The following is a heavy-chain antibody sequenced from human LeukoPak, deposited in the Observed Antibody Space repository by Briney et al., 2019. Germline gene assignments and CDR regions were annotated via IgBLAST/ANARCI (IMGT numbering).Heavy chain of an antibody. J-gene: IGHJ4*02. CDR1: GDTFTSYD. Sequence: ASVKVSCKASGDTFTSYDVNWVRQATGQGLEWMAGMNPNSGNTGYAQKFQGRVTMTRNTSINTAYMEVSSLRSEDTAVYYCVRTAGIFWSGAYYFDSWGQGTLVTVSS. D-gene: IGHD3-3*01. V-gene: IGHV1-8*01. CDR2: MNPNSGNT. CDR3: VRTAGIFWSGAYYFDS.